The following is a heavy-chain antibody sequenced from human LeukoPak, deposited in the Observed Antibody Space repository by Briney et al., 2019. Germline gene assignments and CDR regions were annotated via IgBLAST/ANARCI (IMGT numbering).Heavy chain of an antibody. CDR3: ARRVSRGFGAFDI. Sequence: SETLSLTCTVTGGSISGSSNFWGWIRQPPGKGLEWIGSISYSGTIYSNPSLKSRVTISVDTSKNHFSLNLSSVTAADTAVFYCARRVSRGFGAFDIWGQGTVVTVSS. V-gene: IGHV4-39*02. CDR1: GGSISGSSNF. CDR2: ISYSGTI. J-gene: IGHJ3*02. D-gene: IGHD5/OR15-5a*01.